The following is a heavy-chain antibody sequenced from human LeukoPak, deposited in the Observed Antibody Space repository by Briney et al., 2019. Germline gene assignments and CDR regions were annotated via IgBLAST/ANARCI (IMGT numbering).Heavy chain of an antibody. Sequence: SETLSLTCTVSGGSISSYYWGWIRQPPGKGLEWIGYIYYSGSTNYNPSLKSRVTISVDTSQNQFSLKLSSVTAADTAVYYCARAPRGVIDYWGQGTLVTVSS. CDR1: GGSISSYY. V-gene: IGHV4-59*01. CDR3: ARAPRGVIDY. CDR2: IYYSGST. D-gene: IGHD3-16*01. J-gene: IGHJ4*02.